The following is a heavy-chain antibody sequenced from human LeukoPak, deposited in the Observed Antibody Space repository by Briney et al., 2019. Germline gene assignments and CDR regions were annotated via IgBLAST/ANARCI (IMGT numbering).Heavy chain of an antibody. Sequence: SVKVSCKASGYTFTGYYMRWVRQAPGQGLEWMGGIIPIFGTANYAQKFQGRVTITADKSTSTAYMELSSLRSEDTAVYYCARSTKLELPEYYYYYMDVWGKGTTVTVSS. J-gene: IGHJ6*03. V-gene: IGHV1-69*06. CDR1: GYTFTGYY. CDR3: ARSTKLELPEYYYYYMDV. D-gene: IGHD1-7*01. CDR2: IIPIFGTA.